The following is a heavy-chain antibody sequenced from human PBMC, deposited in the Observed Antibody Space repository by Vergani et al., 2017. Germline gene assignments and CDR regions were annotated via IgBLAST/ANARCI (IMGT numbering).Heavy chain of an antibody. J-gene: IGHJ4*02. CDR2: ISGSGGST. V-gene: IGHV3-23*01. Sequence: EVQLLESGGGLVQPGGSLRLSCAASGFTFSSYAMSWVRQAPGKGPEWVSAISGSGGSTYYADSVKGRFTISRDNSKNTLYLQMNSLRAEDTAVYYCANDGSANRIRGWLDHWGQGALVTVSS. CDR1: GFTFSSYA. D-gene: IGHD3-10*01. CDR3: ANDGSANRIRGWLDH.